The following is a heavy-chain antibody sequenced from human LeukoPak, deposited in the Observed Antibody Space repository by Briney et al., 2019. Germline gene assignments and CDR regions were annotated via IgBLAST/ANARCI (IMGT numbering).Heavy chain of an antibody. CDR2: INPNSGGT. CDR3: ARDTKACSTTSCQTSFFDY. J-gene: IGHJ4*02. D-gene: IGHD2-2*01. CDR1: GYTFTGYY. Sequence: ASVTVSCKASGYTFTGYYMHWVRQAPGQGLEWMGWINPNSGGTNYAQKFQGRVTMTRDTSISTAYMELSGLRSEDTAVYYCARDTKACSTTSCQTSFFDYWGQGTLVTVSS. V-gene: IGHV1-2*02.